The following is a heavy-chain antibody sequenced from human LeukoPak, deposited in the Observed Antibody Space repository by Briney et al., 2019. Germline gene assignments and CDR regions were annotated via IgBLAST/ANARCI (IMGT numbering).Heavy chain of an antibody. CDR1: GYSFTSYW. J-gene: IGHJ4*02. D-gene: IGHD3-10*01. V-gene: IGHV5-51*01. Sequence: GESLKISCKGSGYSFTSYWIGWVRQMPGKGLEWMGIIYPGDSDTRYSPSFQGQVTISADKSITTAYLHWSSLKASDTAMYYCARSMVRGVIIRNFDYWGQGTLVTVSS. CDR2: IYPGDSDT. CDR3: ARSMVRGVIIRNFDY.